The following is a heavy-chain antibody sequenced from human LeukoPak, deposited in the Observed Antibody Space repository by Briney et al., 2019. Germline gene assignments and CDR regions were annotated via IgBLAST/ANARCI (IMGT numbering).Heavy chain of an antibody. Sequence: ASVKVSCKASGYTFTTYDINWVRQAPGQGLEWMGWMNPNSANTGYAQKFQGRVTMTRDTSLGTAYMELNSLISEDTAVYYCVTLIRGPIRAWGQGTLVAVSS. J-gene: IGHJ5*02. V-gene: IGHV1-8*01. CDR2: MNPNSANT. CDR3: VTLIRGPIRA. D-gene: IGHD3-10*01. CDR1: GYTFTTYD.